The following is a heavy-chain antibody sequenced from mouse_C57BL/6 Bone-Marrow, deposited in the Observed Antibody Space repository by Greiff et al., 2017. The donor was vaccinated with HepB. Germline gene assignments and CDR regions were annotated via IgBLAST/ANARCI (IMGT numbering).Heavy chain of an antibody. J-gene: IGHJ4*01. CDR1: GFSFNTYA. CDR3: VRPYSNDAMDY. CDR2: IRSKSNNYAT. Sequence: EVQRVESGGGLVQPKGSLKLSCAASGFSFNTYAMNWVRQAPGKGLEWVARIRSKSNNYATYYADSVKDRFTISRDDSESMLYLQMNNLKTEDTAMYYCVRPYSNDAMDYWGQGTSVTVSS. V-gene: IGHV10-1*01. D-gene: IGHD2-5*01.